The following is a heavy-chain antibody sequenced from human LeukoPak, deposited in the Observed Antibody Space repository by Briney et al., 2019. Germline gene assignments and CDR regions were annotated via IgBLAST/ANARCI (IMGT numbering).Heavy chain of an antibody. CDR3: ARQDGGGIYYYDY. Sequence: GESLQISCKGSGYSFIDYWIAWVRQMPGKGLEWMGTVYPRDSDIRYSPSFQGQVTISVDKSISTAYLQWSSLKASDSAMYYCARQDGGGIYYYDYWGQGSLVTVSS. CDR1: GYSFIDYW. D-gene: IGHD2-21*01. V-gene: IGHV5-51*01. J-gene: IGHJ4*02. CDR2: VYPRDSDI.